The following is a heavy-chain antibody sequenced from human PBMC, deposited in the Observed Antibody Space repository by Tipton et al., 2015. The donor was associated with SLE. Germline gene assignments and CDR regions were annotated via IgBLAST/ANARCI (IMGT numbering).Heavy chain of an antibody. V-gene: IGHV4-61*02. CDR1: GGSISSGGYF. Sequence: TLSLTCTVSGGSISSGGYFWSWIRQPAGKGLEWIGRISTSGSTNYKSSLKSRVTISVDTSKNQFSLKLSSVTAADTAVYYCARLHCSSTSCLLDYWGQGTLVTVSS. J-gene: IGHJ4*02. CDR3: ARLHCSSTSCLLDY. CDR2: ISTSGST. D-gene: IGHD2-2*01.